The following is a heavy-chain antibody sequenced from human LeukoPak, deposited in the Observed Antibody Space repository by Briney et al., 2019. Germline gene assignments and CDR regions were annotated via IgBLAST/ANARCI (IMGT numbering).Heavy chain of an antibody. CDR3: AKVMYYSDNGHFDY. Sequence: TGGSLRLSCAASGLSFSNYAMYWVRQAPGKGLEWVSAIGGSGGNIFYTDSVKGRFTISRDNSKNTLYLQMNSLRVEDTAVYYCAKVMYYSDNGHFDYWGQGTLVTVSS. CDR2: IGGSGGNI. V-gene: IGHV3-23*01. D-gene: IGHD3-22*01. J-gene: IGHJ4*02. CDR1: GLSFSNYA.